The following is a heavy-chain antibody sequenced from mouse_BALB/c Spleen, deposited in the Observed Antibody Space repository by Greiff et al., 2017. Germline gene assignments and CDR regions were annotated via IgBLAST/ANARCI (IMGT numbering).Heavy chain of an antibody. Sequence: QVQLQQSGAELVKPGASVKLSCKASGYTFTSYWMHWVKQRPGQGLEWIGEIDPSDSYTNYNQKFKGKATLTVDKSSSTAYMQLSSLTSEDSAVYYCAREYGNFAYWGQGTLVTVSA. CDR1: GYTFTSYW. V-gene: IGHV1-69*02. D-gene: IGHD2-10*02. CDR2: IDPSDSYT. CDR3: AREYGNFAY. J-gene: IGHJ3*01.